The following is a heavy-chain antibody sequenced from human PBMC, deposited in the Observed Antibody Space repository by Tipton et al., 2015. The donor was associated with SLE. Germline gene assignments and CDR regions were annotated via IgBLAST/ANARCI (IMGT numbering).Heavy chain of an antibody. D-gene: IGHD6-19*01. V-gene: IGHV4-59*01. J-gene: IGHJ4*02. CDR2: IYFDGNS. CDR1: GGSIGPYY. CDR3: ARGVAERLGLDF. Sequence: TLSLTCTVSGGSIGPYYWHWIRQSPGKALEWIGYIYFDGNSNGRGNYNPSLKSRVTMSVGPSKMQFSLNLNSVTAADTALYFCARGVAERLGLDFWGQGSLVTVSS.